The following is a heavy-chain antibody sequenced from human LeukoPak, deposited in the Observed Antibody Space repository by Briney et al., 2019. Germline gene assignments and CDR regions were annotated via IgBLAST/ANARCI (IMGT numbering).Heavy chain of an antibody. J-gene: IGHJ5*02. CDR1: GYTFTIYG. Sequence: ASVKVSCKASGYTFTIYGISWVRQAPGQGLEWMGWISAYNGNTNYAQKLQGRVTMTTDTSTSTAYMELRSLRSDDTAVYYCARGYSSSWYFNWFDPWGQGTLVTVSS. CDR2: ISAYNGNT. D-gene: IGHD6-13*01. CDR3: ARGYSSSWYFNWFDP. V-gene: IGHV1-18*01.